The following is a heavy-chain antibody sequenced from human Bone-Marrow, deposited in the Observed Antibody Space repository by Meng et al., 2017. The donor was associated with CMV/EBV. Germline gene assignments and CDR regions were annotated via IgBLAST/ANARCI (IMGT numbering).Heavy chain of an antibody. CDR3: ARDGRDPKITYYYDSSGYSPDY. V-gene: IGHV1-46*01. D-gene: IGHD3-22*01. Sequence: ASVKVSCKASGYTFINYYIHWVRQAPGQGLEWMGIINPSGGRTNYAQKFQGRITMTSDTSTSAVYMELNRLRSDDAAVYFCARDGRDPKITYYYDSSGYSPDYWGQGTLVTVSS. J-gene: IGHJ4*02. CDR1: GYTFINYY. CDR2: INPSGGRT.